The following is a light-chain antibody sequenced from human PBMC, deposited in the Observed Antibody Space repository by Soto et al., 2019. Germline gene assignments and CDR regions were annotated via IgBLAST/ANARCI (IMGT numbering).Light chain of an antibody. CDR1: SSNIGSNF. CDR3: AAWDDSLSGVV. CDR2: RNN. Sequence: QSVLTQPPSASGTPGQRVTISCSGSSSNIGSNFIYWYQQLPGTAPKLLIYRNNERPSGVPDRFSGSKSGTSASLAISGLRPEDEADYHCAAWDDSLSGVVFGGGTKVTVL. V-gene: IGLV1-47*01. J-gene: IGLJ2*01.